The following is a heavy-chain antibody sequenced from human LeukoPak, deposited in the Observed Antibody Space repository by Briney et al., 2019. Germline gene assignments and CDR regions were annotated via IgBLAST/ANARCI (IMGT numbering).Heavy chain of an antibody. J-gene: IGHJ5*02. D-gene: IGHD3-22*01. Sequence: QSGRSLRLSCAASGFTFSSYAMSWVRQAPGKGLEWVSAISGSGGSTYYADSVKGRFTISRDNSKNTLYLQMNSLRAEDTAVYYCARGELYYYDSSGHTWGQGTLVTVSS. CDR2: ISGSGGST. CDR3: ARGELYYYDSSGHT. CDR1: GFTFSSYA. V-gene: IGHV3-23*01.